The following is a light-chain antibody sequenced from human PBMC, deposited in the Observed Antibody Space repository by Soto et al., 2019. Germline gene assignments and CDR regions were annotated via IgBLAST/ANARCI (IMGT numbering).Light chain of an antibody. CDR3: SSYTTSSTLV. CDR2: EVS. CDR1: SSDVGGYNY. J-gene: IGLJ1*01. Sequence: QSVLTQPASVSGSPGQSITMSCTGTSSDVGGYNYVSWYQQHTGKAPKLMIYEVSNRPAGVSNRFSGSKSGNTASLTISGLQAEDEADYYCSSYTTSSTLVFGTGTKVTVL. V-gene: IGLV2-14*01.